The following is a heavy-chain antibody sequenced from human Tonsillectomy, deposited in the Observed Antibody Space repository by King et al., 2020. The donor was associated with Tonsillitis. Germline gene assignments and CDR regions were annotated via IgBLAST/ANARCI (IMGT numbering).Heavy chain of an antibody. V-gene: IGHV1-18*01. CDR3: ARDLVTIPPAPLPVGYSYSGMDV. J-gene: IGHJ6*02. Sequence: VQLVESGAEVKKPGASVKVSCKASGYIFTSYGISWVRQAPGQGLEWMGWISAYNGNTNYAQKLQGRVTMTTDASTSTAYMELRSLRSDDTAVYYCARDLVTIPPAPLPVGYSYSGMDVWGQGTTVTVSS. CDR2: ISAYNGNT. D-gene: IGHD2-2*01. CDR1: GYIFTSYG.